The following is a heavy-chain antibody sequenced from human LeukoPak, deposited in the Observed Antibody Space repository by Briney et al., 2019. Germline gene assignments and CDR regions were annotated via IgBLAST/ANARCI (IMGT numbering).Heavy chain of an antibody. CDR2: IYYSGST. Sequence: SETLSLTCTVSGGSISSSSYYWGWIRLPPGKGLEWIGSIYYSGSTYYNPSLKSRVTISVDTSKNQFSLKLSSVTAADTAVYYCARTDLGVIDYWGQGTLVTVSS. J-gene: IGHJ4*02. CDR3: ARTDLGVIDY. D-gene: IGHD2-8*01. CDR1: GGSISSSSYY. V-gene: IGHV4-39*01.